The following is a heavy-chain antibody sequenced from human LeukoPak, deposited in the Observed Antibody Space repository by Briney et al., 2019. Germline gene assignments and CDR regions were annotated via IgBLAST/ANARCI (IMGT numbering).Heavy chain of an antibody. J-gene: IGHJ4*02. D-gene: IGHD1-14*01. CDR1: GGSISSYY. CDR2: IYYSGST. Sequence: PSETLSLTCTVSGGSISSYYWSWIRQPPGKGLEWIGYIYYSGSTNYNPSLKSRVTISVDTSKNQFSLKLSSVTAADTAVYYCAXXXXXXXXXXXXEEPYYFDYWGQGTLVTVSS. V-gene: IGHV4-59*01. CDR3: AXXXXXXXXXXXXEEPYYFDY.